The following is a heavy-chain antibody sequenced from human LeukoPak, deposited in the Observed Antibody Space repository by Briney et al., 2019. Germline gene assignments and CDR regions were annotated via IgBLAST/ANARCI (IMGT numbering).Heavy chain of an antibody. V-gene: IGHV4-34*01. CDR2: IDHSGRT. CDR1: GGSFSGNY. D-gene: IGHD6-19*01. J-gene: IGHJ6*02. Sequence: TSETLSLTCAVYGGSFSGNYWSWIRQHPGKGLEWIGEIDHSGRTNYHPSLKSRVTISVDTSKNQFSLKLSSVTAADTAVYYCARLTIAVAGFYGMDVWGQGTTVTVSS. CDR3: ARLTIAVAGFYGMDV.